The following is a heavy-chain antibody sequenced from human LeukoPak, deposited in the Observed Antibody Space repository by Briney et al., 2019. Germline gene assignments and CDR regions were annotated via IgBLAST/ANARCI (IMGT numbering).Heavy chain of an antibody. Sequence: PSETLSLTCTVSGGSISSYYWSWIRQPPGKGLEWIGYTYYSGSTNYNPSLKSRVTISVDTSKNQFSLKLSSVTAADTAVYYCAREGSGSYYGLWGQGTLVTVSS. D-gene: IGHD3-10*01. V-gene: IGHV4-59*01. J-gene: IGHJ4*02. CDR1: GGSISSYY. CDR3: AREGSGSYYGL. CDR2: TYYSGST.